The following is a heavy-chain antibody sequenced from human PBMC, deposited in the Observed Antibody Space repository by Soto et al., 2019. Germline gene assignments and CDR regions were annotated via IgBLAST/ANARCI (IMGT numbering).Heavy chain of an antibody. CDR3: ARDLYDFWSGYPYYYYYGMDV. V-gene: IGHV3-30-3*01. Sequence: GGSLRLSCAASGFTFSSYAMHWVRQAPGKGLEWVAVISYDGSNKYYADSVKGRFTISRDNSKNTLYLQMNSLRAEDTAVYYCARDLYDFWSGYPYYYYYGMDVWGQGTTVTVS. CDR1: GFTFSSYA. D-gene: IGHD3-3*01. CDR2: ISYDGSNK. J-gene: IGHJ6*02.